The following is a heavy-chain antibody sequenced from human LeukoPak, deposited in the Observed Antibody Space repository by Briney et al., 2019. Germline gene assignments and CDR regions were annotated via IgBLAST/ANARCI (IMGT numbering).Heavy chain of an antibody. V-gene: IGHV4-38-2*02. Sequence: PSETLSLTCTVSADSISSGYYWGWIRQPPGKGLEWMGSIYYSATTYYNPSLKSRVSISVDTSKNQSSLKLSSVSAADTAVYYCARSSGYLFDPWGQGILVTVSS. CDR3: ARSSGYLFDP. J-gene: IGHJ5*02. D-gene: IGHD3-22*01. CDR1: ADSISSGYY. CDR2: IYYSATT.